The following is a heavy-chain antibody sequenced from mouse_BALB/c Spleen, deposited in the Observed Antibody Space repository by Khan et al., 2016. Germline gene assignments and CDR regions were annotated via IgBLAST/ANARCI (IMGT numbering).Heavy chain of an antibody. CDR3: ARSSSGYPCWALDC. D-gene: IGHD3-1*01. J-gene: IGHJ4*01. V-gene: IGHV1S137*01. Sequence: QVQLQQPGPELVRPGVSVKISCKGSGYTFTDYAMHWVKQSHAKSLEWIGVISTYSGNTNYNQKFKGKATMTVDKSSSTAYIELARLTSEDSAIXCSARSSSGYPCWALDCWGQGTSVTVSS. CDR2: ISTYSGNT. CDR1: GYTFTDYA.